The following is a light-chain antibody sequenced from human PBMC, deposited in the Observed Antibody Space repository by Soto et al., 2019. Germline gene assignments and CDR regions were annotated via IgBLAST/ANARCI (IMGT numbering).Light chain of an antibody. CDR1: SSDVGGYNY. Sequence: QSALTQPASVSGSPGQSITISCTRTSSDVGGYNYVSWYQHHPGKAPKLMIYDVNIRPSGVSNRFSGSKSGSTASLTISGLQAEDEADYYCSSYTSSSSYVFGTGTKLTVL. CDR3: SSYTSSSSYV. J-gene: IGLJ1*01. CDR2: DVN. V-gene: IGLV2-14*03.